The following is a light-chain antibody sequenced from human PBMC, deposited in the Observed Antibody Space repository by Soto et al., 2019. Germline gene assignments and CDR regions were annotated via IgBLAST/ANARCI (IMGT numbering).Light chain of an antibody. CDR2: GAS. CDR1: QYVSSGY. J-gene: IGKJ1*01. V-gene: IGKV3-20*01. CDR3: QQYGGSPRT. Sequence: EIVLTQSPGTLSLSPGERATLSCRASQYVSSGYLAWYQQKPSQAPRLLIYGASSRATGIPDRFSGSGSGTDFTLTISRLEPEDFAVYYCQQYGGSPRTFGQGTKVDI.